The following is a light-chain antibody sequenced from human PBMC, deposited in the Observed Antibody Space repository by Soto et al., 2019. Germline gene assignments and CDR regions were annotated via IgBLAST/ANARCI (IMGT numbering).Light chain of an antibody. V-gene: IGLV2-14*01. CDR1: SRDVGGYNY. J-gene: IGLJ2*01. CDR2: EVN. Sequence: QSALTQPASVSGSPGQSITISCTGTSRDVGGYNYVSWYQQHPGKAPKLIISEVNHRPSGISDRSSGAKSGNTASLTSSGLQAEDEADYYCSSYTTTNTVCGGGTKLTDL. CDR3: SSYTTTNTV.